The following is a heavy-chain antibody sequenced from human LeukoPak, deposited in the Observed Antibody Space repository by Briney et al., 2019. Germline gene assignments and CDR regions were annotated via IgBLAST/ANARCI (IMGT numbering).Heavy chain of an antibody. V-gene: IGHV3-74*01. D-gene: IGHD5-18*01. CDR1: GFTFSSYW. CDR2: INSDGSST. J-gene: IGHJ4*02. Sequence: GGSMRPSSAASGFTFSSYWMHWVRQAPGKGLVWVSLINSDGSSTSYADSVKGRFTISRDNAKNTLYLQMNSLRAEDTAVYYCARARGYPDYWGQGTLVTVSS. CDR3: ARARGYPDY.